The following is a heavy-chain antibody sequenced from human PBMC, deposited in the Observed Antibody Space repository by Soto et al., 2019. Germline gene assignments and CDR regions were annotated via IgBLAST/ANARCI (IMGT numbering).Heavy chain of an antibody. CDR2: INPNSGGT. V-gene: IGHV1-2*04. J-gene: IGHJ4*02. D-gene: IGHD2-2*01. CDR1: GYTFTGYY. Sequence: ASVKVSCKASGYTFTGYYMHWVRQAPGQGLEWMGWINPNSGGTNYAQKFQGWVTMTRDTSISTAYMELSRLRSDDTAVYYCARGMQGRGTYCSSISCPYYFDYWGQGSVVTVSS. CDR3: ARGMQGRGTYCSSISCPYYFDY.